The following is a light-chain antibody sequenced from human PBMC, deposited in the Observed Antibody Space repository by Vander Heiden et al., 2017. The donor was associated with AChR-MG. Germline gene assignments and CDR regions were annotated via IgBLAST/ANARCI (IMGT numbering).Light chain of an antibody. CDR2: EVS. CDR1: SSDVGGYNY. J-gene: IGLJ2*01. V-gene: IGLV2-14*01. Sequence: QSALTQPASVSGSPGQSITISCTGTSSDVGGYNYVSWYQQHPGKAPKLMIYEVSKRPAGVSNRFSGSKSGNPAYLTISGLQAEDEADYYCSSYTSSNTPVVFGGGNKLNV. CDR3: SSYTSSNTPVV.